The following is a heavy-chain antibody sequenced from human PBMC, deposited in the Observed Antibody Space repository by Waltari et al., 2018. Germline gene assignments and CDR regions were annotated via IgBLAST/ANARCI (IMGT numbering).Heavy chain of an antibody. CDR3: ARGSGWYPPFDY. J-gene: IGHJ4*02. CDR1: GFTFSRYA. CDR2: MSGSGGST. D-gene: IGHD6-19*01. V-gene: IGHV3-23*01. Sequence: EVQLLESGGGLVQPGGSLRLSCAASGFTFSRYAMSWVRQAPGKGLELASAMSGSGGSTYYADSVKGRFTISRDNSKNTLYLQMNSLRAEDTAVYYCARGSGWYPPFDYWGQGTLVTVSS.